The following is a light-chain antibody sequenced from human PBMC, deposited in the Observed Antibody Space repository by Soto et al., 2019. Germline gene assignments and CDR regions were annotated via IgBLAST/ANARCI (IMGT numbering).Light chain of an antibody. CDR2: WAS. CDR1: QSVLYSFNNKNY. J-gene: IGKJ4*01. CDR3: QQYYSTPPLT. Sequence: DIVMTQSPDSLAVSLGERATINCKSSQSVLYSFNNKNYIDWYQQKPGQPPKLLIYWASTRESGVPDRFSGSGSGTDFTLTISSLQAEDVAVYYCQQYYSTPPLTFGGGTKVEIK. V-gene: IGKV4-1*01.